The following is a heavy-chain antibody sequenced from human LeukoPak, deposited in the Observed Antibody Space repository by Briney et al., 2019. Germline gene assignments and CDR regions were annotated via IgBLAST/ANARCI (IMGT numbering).Heavy chain of an antibody. CDR1: GGSLSSYY. J-gene: IGHJ4*02. CDR3: ARVGMVRGLDY. V-gene: IGHV4-59*01. CDR2: VYYSGST. D-gene: IGHD3-10*01. Sequence: SETLSLTCTVSGGSLSSYYWSWIRQPPGKGLEWIGYVYYSGSTNYNPSLKSRVTISVDTSKNQFSLKLSSVTAADTAVYYCARVGMVRGLDYWGQGTLVTVSS.